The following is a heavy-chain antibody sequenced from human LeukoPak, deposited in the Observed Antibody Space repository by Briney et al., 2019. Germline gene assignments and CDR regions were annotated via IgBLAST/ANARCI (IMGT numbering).Heavy chain of an antibody. CDR3: AREEYSSSSWDRFDI. CDR2: INSDGSST. CDR1: GFTFSSYW. V-gene: IGHV3-74*01. D-gene: IGHD6-6*01. J-gene: IGHJ3*02. Sequence: GGSLRLSCAASGFTFSSYWMHWVRQAPGKGLVWVSRINSDGSSTTYADSVKGRFTISRDNAKNTLYLQMNSLRAEDTAVYYCAREEYSSSSWDRFDIWGQGTMVTVSS.